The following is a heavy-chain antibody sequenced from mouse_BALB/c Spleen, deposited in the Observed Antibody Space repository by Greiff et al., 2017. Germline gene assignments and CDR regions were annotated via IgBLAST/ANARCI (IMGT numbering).Heavy chain of an antibody. D-gene: IGHD1-1*01. CDR2: IRSKSNNYAT. CDR1: GFTFNTYA. Sequence: EVKLVESGGGLVQPKGSLKLSCAASGFTFNTYAMNWVRQAPGKGLEWVARIRSKSNNYATYYADSVKDRFTISRDDSQSMLYLQMNNLKTEDTAMYYCVRRYGSSYEGVFYWYFDVWGAGTTVTVSS. J-gene: IGHJ1*01. V-gene: IGHV10-1*02. CDR3: VRRYGSSYEGVFYWYFDV.